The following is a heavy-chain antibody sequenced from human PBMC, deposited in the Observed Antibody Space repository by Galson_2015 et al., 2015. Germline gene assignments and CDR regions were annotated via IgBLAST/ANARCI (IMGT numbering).Heavy chain of an antibody. D-gene: IGHD3-10*01. CDR3: ASALCDYYLSGSYFGS. CDR1: GGTFTDYT. V-gene: IGHV1-69*02. J-gene: IGHJ4*02. Sequence: SVKVSCKASGGTFTDYTINWVRQAPGQGLQWMGRIIPMLKLANYEQAFQGRVTITADKSTSTAYMELSSLRSEDTAMYYCASALCDYYLSGSYFGSWGQGTLVTVSS. CDR2: IIPMLKLA.